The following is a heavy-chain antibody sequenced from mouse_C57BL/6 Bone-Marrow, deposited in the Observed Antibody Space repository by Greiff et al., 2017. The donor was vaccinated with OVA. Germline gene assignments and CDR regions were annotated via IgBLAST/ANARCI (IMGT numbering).Heavy chain of an antibody. CDR1: GYTFTSYW. CDR3: ARLRNYWYFDV. V-gene: IGHV1-69*01. J-gene: IGHJ1*03. Sequence: QVQLQQPGAELVMPGASVKLSCKASGYTFTSYWMHWVKQRPGQGLEWIGEIDPSDSYTNYNQKFKGKSTLTVDKSSSTAYMQLSSLTSEDSAVYYCARLRNYWYFDVWGTGTTVTVSS. CDR2: IDPSDSYT.